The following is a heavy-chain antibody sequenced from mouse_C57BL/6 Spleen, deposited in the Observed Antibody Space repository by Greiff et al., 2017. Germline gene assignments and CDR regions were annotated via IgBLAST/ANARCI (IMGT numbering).Heavy chain of an antibody. V-gene: IGHV1-81*01. CDR2: IYPRSGNT. CDR1: GYTFTSYG. J-gene: IGHJ2*01. D-gene: IGHD1-1*01. CDR3: ARRNTTVVEDYFDY. Sequence: VQGVESGAELARPGASVKLSCKASGYTFTSYGISWVKQRTGQGLEWIGEIYPRSGNTYYNEKFKGKATLTADKSSSTAYMELRSLTSEDSAVYFCARRNTTVVEDYFDYWGQGTTLTVSS.